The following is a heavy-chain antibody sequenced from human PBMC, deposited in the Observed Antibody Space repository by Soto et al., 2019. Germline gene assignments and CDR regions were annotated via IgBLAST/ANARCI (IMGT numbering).Heavy chain of an antibody. J-gene: IGHJ4*02. CDR3: ARRAYYDFWSGSPFDY. CDR2: IYYSGST. V-gene: IGHV4-39*01. CDR1: GGSISSSSYY. Sequence: QLQLQESGPGLVKPSETLSLTCTVSGGSISSSSYYWGWIRQPPGKGLEWIGSIYYSGSTYYNPSLKSRVTISVDTSKNQFSLKLSSVTAADTAVYYCARRAYYDFWSGSPFDYWGQGTLVTVSS. D-gene: IGHD3-3*01.